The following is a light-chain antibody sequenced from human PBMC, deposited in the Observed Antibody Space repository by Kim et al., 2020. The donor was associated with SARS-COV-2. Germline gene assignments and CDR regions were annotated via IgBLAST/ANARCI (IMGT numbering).Light chain of an antibody. J-gene: IGLJ2*01. CDR1: GSNIGANYN. CDR3: QSYDTSLSTAV. Sequence: QSVLTQPPSVSGALGQDFTISCLGSGSNIGANYNVHWYQQSPGSAPKLIMSENNKRPPGVPDRFSGSKYGASASLAITGLHAEDDAEYYCQSYDTSLSTAVFGGGTKLTVL. V-gene: IGLV1-40*01. CDR2: ENN.